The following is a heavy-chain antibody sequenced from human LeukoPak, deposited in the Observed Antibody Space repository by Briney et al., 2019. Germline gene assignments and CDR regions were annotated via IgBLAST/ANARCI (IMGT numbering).Heavy chain of an antibody. J-gene: IGHJ1*01. Sequence: GGSLRLSCVASGLTFSNYGMSWVRQAPGKGLEWVSAISGSASTTAYADSVRGRFTISRDNSKNTLYLQMNSLRVEDTAVYYCAKEMGGAAYCSGDCYSRYFQHWGQGTLVTVSS. D-gene: IGHD2-21*02. CDR2: ISGSASTT. CDR3: AKEMGGAAYCSGDCYSRYFQH. V-gene: IGHV3-23*01. CDR1: GLTFSNYG.